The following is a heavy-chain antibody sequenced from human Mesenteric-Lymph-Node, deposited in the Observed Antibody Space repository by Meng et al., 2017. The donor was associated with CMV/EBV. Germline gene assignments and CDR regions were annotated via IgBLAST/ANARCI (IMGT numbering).Heavy chain of an antibody. CDR1: GYTFTSYY. J-gene: IGHJ4*02. V-gene: IGHV1-46*01. Sequence: ASVKVSCKASGYTFTSYYMHWVRQAPGQGLEWMGIINPSGGSTSYAQKFQGRVTMTRDTSTSTVYMELSSLRSEDTAVYYCAREGAGSSGRDRTFDYWGQGTLVTVSS. CDR2: INPSGGST. D-gene: IGHD6-6*01. CDR3: AREGAGSSGRDRTFDY.